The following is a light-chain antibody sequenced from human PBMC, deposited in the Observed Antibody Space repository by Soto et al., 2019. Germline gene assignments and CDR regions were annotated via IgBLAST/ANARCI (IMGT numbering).Light chain of an antibody. J-gene: IGLJ3*02. CDR1: SSNIGAGYH. V-gene: IGLV1-40*01. CDR2: GNS. CDR3: QSYDNSLSGFWV. Sequence: QSALTQPPSVSGAPGQRVTISCTGSSSNIGAGYHVHWYQQLPGTAPKLLIYGNSNRPSGVPDRFSGSKSGTSASLAITGLQAEDEADYYCQSYDNSLSGFWVFGGGTQLTVL.